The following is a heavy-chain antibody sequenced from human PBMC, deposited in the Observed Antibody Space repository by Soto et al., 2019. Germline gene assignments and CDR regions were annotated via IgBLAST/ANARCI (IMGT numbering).Heavy chain of an antibody. CDR3: AKDQEFVSMSYVAGMDV. V-gene: IGHV3-23*01. CDR1: GSSISTYP. J-gene: IGHJ6*02. CDR2: VSGSGRRT. D-gene: IGHD3-16*01. Sequence: EVQLLQSGGGLVRPGGSLTLSCEASGSSISTYPMNWVRQAPGKGLEWVSTVSGSGRRTYFADSVKGRFTVSRDNSQNTLLLQMSALRVDETAVYYCAKDQEFVSMSYVAGMDVWGQGTTVVVSS.